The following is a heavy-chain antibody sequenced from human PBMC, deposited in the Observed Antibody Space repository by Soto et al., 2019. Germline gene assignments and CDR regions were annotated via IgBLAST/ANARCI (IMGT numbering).Heavy chain of an antibody. CDR1: GGTFSSYA. Sequence: QVQLVQSGAEVKKPGSSVKVSCKASGGTFSSYAISWVRQAPGQGLEWMGGIIPIFGTANYAQKFQGRVTITADESTSTAYMELSSLRSEETAVYYCARGAGYGSGSYSPRGWFDPWGQGTLVTVSS. CDR2: IIPIFGTA. V-gene: IGHV1-69*01. J-gene: IGHJ5*02. CDR3: ARGAGYGSGSYSPRGWFDP. D-gene: IGHD3-10*01.